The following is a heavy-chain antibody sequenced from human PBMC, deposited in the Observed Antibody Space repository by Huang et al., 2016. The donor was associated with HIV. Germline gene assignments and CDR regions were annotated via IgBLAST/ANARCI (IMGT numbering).Heavy chain of an antibody. D-gene: IGHD3-3*02. J-gene: IGHJ6*03. CDR1: GGTFKKYA. Sequence: QVNLVQSGAEVRKPGSSVKVSCKASGGTFKKYAISWVRQAPGQGLEWRGASIPVEGSAEYAEKFQDRVTLTADGSTNTAYLELDRLTSEDTAVYYCAKVAAGQPFHFYYYMDAWGDGTTVIVSS. CDR3: AKVAAGQPFHFYYYMDA. V-gene: IGHV1-69*13. CDR2: SIPVEGSA.